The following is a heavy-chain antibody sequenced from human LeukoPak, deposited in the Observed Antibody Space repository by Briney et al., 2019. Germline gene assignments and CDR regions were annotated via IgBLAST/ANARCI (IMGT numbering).Heavy chain of an antibody. D-gene: IGHD3-3*01. J-gene: IGHJ6*03. Sequence: ASVKVCCKASRCTFTSYGISWVRQAPGQGLEWMGWISAYNGNTNYAQKLQGRVTMTTDTSTSTAYMELRSLRSDDTAIYYCARGVGIWSGYYQGHYYYYMDVWGKGTTVTVSS. CDR2: ISAYNGNT. CDR3: ARGVGIWSGYYQGHYYYYMDV. V-gene: IGHV1-18*01. CDR1: RCTFTSYG.